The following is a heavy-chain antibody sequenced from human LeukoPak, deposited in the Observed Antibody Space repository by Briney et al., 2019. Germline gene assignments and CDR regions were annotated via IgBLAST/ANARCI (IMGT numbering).Heavy chain of an antibody. CDR2: INHSGST. D-gene: IGHD5-12*01. CDR3: ARHRDIVATITDAFDI. CDR1: GGSFSGYY. J-gene: IGHJ3*02. V-gene: IGHV4-34*01. Sequence: SETLSLTCAVYGGSFSGYYWSWIRQPPGKGLEWIGEINHSGSTNYNPSLKSRVTISVDTSKNQFSLKLSSVTAADTAVYYCARHRDIVATITDAFDIWGQGTMVTVSS.